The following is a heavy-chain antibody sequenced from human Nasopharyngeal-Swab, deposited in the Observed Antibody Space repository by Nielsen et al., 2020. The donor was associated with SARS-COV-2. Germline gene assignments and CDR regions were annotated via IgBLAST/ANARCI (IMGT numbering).Heavy chain of an antibody. D-gene: IGHD3-3*01. Sequence: ETLSLTCAASGFTSSSYSMNWVRQAPGKGLEWVSSISSSSSYIYYADSVKGRFTISRDNAKNSLYLQMNSLRAEDTAVYYCARDRLQYYDFWSGYPNYFDYWGQGTLVTVSS. CDR3: ARDRLQYYDFWSGYPNYFDY. J-gene: IGHJ4*02. V-gene: IGHV3-21*01. CDR1: GFTSSSYS. CDR2: ISSSSSYI.